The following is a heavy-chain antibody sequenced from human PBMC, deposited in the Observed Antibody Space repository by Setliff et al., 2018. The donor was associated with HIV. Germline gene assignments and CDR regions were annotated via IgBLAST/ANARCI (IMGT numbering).Heavy chain of an antibody. D-gene: IGHD3-3*01. CDR1: GGSISSYY. V-gene: IGHV4-39*01. J-gene: IGHJ4*02. CDR3: ASTYYNFWSGYQGIDY. Sequence: PSETLSLTCTVSGGSISSYYWGWVRQPPGKGLELIGNLFYNGNTYYNPSLKSRVTISIDTSKNQFSLKLSSVTAADTAVYYCASTYYNFWSGYQGIDYWGQGTLVTVSS. CDR2: LFYNGNT.